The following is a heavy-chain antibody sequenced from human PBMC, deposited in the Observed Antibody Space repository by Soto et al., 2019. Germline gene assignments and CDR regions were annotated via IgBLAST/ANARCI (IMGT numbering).Heavy chain of an antibody. CDR2: ISGSGGST. V-gene: IGHV3-23*01. D-gene: IGHD4-17*01. CDR1: GFTFSSYA. CDR3: ANDYGDYGSGAFDV. J-gene: IGHJ3*01. Sequence: GGSLRLSCAASGFTFSSYAMSWVRQAPGKGLEWVSAISGSGGSTYYADSVKGRFTISRDNSKNTLYLQMNSLRAEDTAVYYCANDYGDYGSGAFDVWGQGTMVTVSS.